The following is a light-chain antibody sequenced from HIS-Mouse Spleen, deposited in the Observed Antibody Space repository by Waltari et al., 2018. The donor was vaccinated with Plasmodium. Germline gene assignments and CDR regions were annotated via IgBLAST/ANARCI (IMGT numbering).Light chain of an antibody. Sequence: SYELTQPSSVSVSPGQTARITCSGDVLANKYARWFQQQPGQAPGLVIYKDRARPSGIPERFSGSSSGTTVTLTISGAQVEDEADYYCYSAADNNRVFGGGTKLTVL. CDR2: KDR. V-gene: IGLV3-27*01. CDR3: YSAADNNRV. J-gene: IGLJ3*02. CDR1: VLANKY.